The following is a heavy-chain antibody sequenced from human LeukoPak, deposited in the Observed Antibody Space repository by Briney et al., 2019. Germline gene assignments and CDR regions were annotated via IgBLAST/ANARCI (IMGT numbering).Heavy chain of an antibody. CDR1: GFTFRSYE. CDR2: ISSSGSTI. J-gene: IGHJ6*04. CDR3: AELGITMIGGV. D-gene: IGHD3-10*01. V-gene: IGHV3-48*03. Sequence: GGSLRLSCAASGFTFRSYEMNWVRQAPGKGLEWVSYISSSGSTIYYADSVKGRFTVSRDNAKNSLYLQMNSLRAEDTAVYYCAELGITMIGGVWGKGTTVTISS.